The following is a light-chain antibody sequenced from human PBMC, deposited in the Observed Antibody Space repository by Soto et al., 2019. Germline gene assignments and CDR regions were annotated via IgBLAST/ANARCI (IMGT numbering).Light chain of an antibody. Sequence: VIWMTQSPSLLSASTGDRVTISCRMSQGISSYFAWYQQKPGKAPKLLIYDASSLESGVPSRFSGSGSATEFTLTISSLQPDDFATYYCQQYNNYWSFGQGTRVEIK. V-gene: IGKV1D-8*03. CDR1: QGISSY. CDR2: DAS. CDR3: QQYNNYWS. J-gene: IGKJ1*01.